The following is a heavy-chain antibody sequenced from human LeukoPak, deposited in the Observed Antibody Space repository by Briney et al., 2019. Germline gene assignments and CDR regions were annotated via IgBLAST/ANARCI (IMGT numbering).Heavy chain of an antibody. J-gene: IGHJ4*02. V-gene: IGHV3-74*01. Sequence: GSLRLSCAASGFTFSSKWIHWVRQAPGKGLEWVSRIDNGGSYTSYADSVKGRFTISRDNAKNTLYLQMNSLRAEDTAVYYCARDLPISDSSGYYLDYWGQGTVVIVSS. CDR2: IDNGGSYT. CDR3: ARDLPISDSSGYYLDY. D-gene: IGHD3-22*01. CDR1: GFTFSSKW.